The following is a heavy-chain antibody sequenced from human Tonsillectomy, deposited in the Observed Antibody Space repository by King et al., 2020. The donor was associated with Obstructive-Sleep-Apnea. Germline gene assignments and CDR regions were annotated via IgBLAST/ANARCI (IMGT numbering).Heavy chain of an antibody. D-gene: IGHD6-19*01. Sequence: QLQESGPGLVKPSETLSLTCTVSGGSISSSNYYWGWIRQAPGKGLEWIGSSYYSGSTYYNPSLKSRVTISVDTSKNQFSLKLSSVTAADTAVYYCASYSSGWPRNDYWGQGTPVTVSS. CDR3: ASYSSGWPRNDY. V-gene: IGHV4-39*07. CDR1: GGSISSSNYY. J-gene: IGHJ4*02. CDR2: SYYSGST.